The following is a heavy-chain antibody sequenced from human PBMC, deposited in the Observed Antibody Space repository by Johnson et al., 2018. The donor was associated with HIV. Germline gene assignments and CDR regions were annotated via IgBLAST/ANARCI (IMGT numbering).Heavy chain of an antibody. Sequence: VQLVESGGGWVQPGGSLRLSCIASGFSFSSCAMNWVRQAPGKGLEWVSTINGGGGITYYADSVKGRFTISRDNSKNTLYLQMNSLRDEDTAVYYCARDASYYGSANDAFDIWGQGTMVTVSS. CDR1: GFSFSSCA. D-gene: IGHD3-10*01. CDR3: ARDASYYGSANDAFDI. J-gene: IGHJ3*02. V-gene: IGHV3-23*04. CDR2: INGGGGIT.